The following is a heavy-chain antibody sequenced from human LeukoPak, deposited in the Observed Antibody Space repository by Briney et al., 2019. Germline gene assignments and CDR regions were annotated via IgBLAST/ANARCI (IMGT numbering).Heavy chain of an antibody. V-gene: IGHV3-30*04. CDR3: ARDRAAVAGTFDY. CDR2: ISYDGGNK. D-gene: IGHD6-19*01. Sequence: PGRSLRLSCAASGFTFSSYAMHWVRQAPGKGLEWVAVISYDGGNKYYAGSVKGRFTISRDNSKNTLYLQMNSLRAEDTAVYYCARDRAAVAGTFDYWGQGTLVTVSS. CDR1: GFTFSSYA. J-gene: IGHJ4*02.